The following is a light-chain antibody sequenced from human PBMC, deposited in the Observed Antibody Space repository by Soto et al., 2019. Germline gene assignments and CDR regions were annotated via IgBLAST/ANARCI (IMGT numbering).Light chain of an antibody. CDR3: QQYGSSRT. CDR2: DAS. V-gene: IGKV3-20*01. J-gene: IGKJ1*01. Sequence: EIVLTQSPGTLSLSPGERATLSCRASQSISSSYLAWYQQKPGQAPRLLIYDASSRATGTPDRFSGSASGTDFTLTISRLEPEDFAVYYCQQYGSSRTFCQGTKVDIK. CDR1: QSISSSY.